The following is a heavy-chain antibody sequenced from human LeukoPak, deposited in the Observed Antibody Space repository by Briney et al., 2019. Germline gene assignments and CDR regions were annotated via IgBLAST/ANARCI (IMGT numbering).Heavy chain of an antibody. D-gene: IGHD6-6*01. V-gene: IGHV4-39*01. CDR2: IYYSGST. J-gene: IGHJ4*02. CDR1: GGSISSSSYY. CDR3: ARRGQQLVPIDY. Sequence: SETLSLTCTVSGGSISSSSYYWGWIRQPPGKGLEWIGSIYYSGSTYYNPSLKSRVTISVDTSKNQFSLKLSSVTAADTAVYYCARRGQQLVPIDYWGQGTLVTVSS.